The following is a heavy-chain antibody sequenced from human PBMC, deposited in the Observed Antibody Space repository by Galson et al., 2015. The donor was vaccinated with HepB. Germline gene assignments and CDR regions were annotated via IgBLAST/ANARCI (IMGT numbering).Heavy chain of an antibody. V-gene: IGHV1-18*01. J-gene: IGHJ5*02. CDR2: ISAYDRST. Sequence: SVKVSCKASGYTFSSYSITWVRQAPGQGLEWMGWISAYDRSTSYAQKLQGRVTMTTDTPTTTAYMELRSLRSDDTAVYYCARGALVAVVAATQNNWFDPWGQGTLVTVSS. CDR3: ARGALVAVVAATQNNWFDP. D-gene: IGHD2-15*01. CDR1: GYTFSSYS.